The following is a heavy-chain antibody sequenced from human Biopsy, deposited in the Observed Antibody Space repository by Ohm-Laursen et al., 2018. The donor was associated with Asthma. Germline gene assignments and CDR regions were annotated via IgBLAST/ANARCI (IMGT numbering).Heavy chain of an antibody. CDR3: ASYEVVTSILPLDV. Sequence: SLRLSCSASGFTFSTYAMHWVRQAPGKGLEWVALISYDRSKRHSADSVRGRFTISRDNSKNTLYLQMNSLRAEDTAVYYCASYEVVTSILPLDVWGQGTTVTVSS. CDR1: GFTFSTYA. V-gene: IGHV3-30*03. CDR2: ISYDRSKR. D-gene: IGHD2-21*02. J-gene: IGHJ6*02.